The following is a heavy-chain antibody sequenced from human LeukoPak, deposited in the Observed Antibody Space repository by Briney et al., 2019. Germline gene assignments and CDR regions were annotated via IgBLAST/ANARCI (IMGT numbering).Heavy chain of an antibody. CDR2: INPDTGDT. J-gene: IGHJ3*01. CDR1: GYIFTDYY. D-gene: IGHD2-21*01. Sequence: ASVKVSCKASGYIFTDYYMNWVRQAPGQGLEWMGWINPDTGDTNYAQKFQRRVTMTRDTSVSTAYMELSGLQYDDTAMYYCSIFEVWGQGTMVTISS. CDR3: SIFEV. V-gene: IGHV1-2*02.